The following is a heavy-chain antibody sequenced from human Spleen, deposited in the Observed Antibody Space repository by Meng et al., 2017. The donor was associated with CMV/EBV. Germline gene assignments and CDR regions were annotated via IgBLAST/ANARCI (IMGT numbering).Heavy chain of an antibody. Sequence: GESLKISCAASGFTFSSYSMNWVRQAPGKGLEWVSSFSSSNKYIYYADSVKGRFTISRDNAKNSLYLQMNSLRAEDTAVYYCASYSSSKSLFDYWGQGTQVTVSS. CDR1: GFTFSSYS. CDR2: FSSSNKYI. CDR3: ASYSSSKSLFDY. V-gene: IGHV3-21*01. J-gene: IGHJ4*02. D-gene: IGHD6-13*01.